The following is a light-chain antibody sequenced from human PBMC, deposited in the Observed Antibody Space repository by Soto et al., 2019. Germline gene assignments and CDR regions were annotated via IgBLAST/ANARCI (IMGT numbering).Light chain of an antibody. V-gene: IGKV3-15*01. Sequence: KVLTQSPATLSVSPGDRVTLSCRASQSVDINLAWYQQKAGQAPRLLIYGAFTRATDVPARFSGSGSGTEFTLTISRLEPEDFAVYYCQQYGNSWTFGQGTKVDI. CDR3: QQYGNSWT. CDR2: GAF. CDR1: QSVDIN. J-gene: IGKJ1*01.